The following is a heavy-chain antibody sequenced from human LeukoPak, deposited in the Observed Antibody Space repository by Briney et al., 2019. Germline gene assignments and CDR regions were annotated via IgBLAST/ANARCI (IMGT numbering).Heavy chain of an antibody. V-gene: IGHV3-30*03. CDR2: VSYDGSNK. CDR1: GFSVTTNY. Sequence: GGSLRLSCAASGFSVTTNYMNWVRQAPGKGLEWVAVVSYDGSNKYYADSVKGRFTISRDNSENTLYLQMNSLRAEDTAVYYCARDLGYYGGPDYWGQGTLVTVSS. D-gene: IGHD4-23*01. CDR3: ARDLGYYGGPDY. J-gene: IGHJ4*02.